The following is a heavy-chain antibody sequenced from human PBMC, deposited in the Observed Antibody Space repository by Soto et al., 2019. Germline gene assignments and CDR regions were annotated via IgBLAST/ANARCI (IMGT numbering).Heavy chain of an antibody. J-gene: IGHJ4*02. V-gene: IGHV3-30-3*01. CDR3: ARTTAVAGTPEFDY. CDR1: GFTFSSFS. CDR2: ISYDESNK. D-gene: IGHD6-19*01. Sequence: QVQLVESGGGVVQPGRSLRLSCAASGFTFSSFSLHWVRQAPGKGLEWLALISYDESNKYNADSVKGRFTISTDNSKNTLYLQLNSLRPEDTAVYYCARTTAVAGTPEFDYWGQGTLVTVSS.